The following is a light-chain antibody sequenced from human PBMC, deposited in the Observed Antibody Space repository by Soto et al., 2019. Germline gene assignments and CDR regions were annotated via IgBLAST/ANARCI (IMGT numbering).Light chain of an antibody. V-gene: IGKV3-11*01. CDR3: QQRSNWLT. CDR1: QSVSSY. CDR2: DAS. J-gene: IGKJ4*01. Sequence: EIVLTQSPATLSLSPGEIATLSCRASQSVSSYLAWYQQNPGQAPRLLIYDASNRATGVPARFSGSGSGTDFTLTISSLEPEDFAIYYCQQRSNWLTFGGGTKVDIK.